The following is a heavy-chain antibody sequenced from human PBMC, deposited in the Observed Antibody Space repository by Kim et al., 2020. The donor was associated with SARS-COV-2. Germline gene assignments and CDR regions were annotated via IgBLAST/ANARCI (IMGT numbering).Heavy chain of an antibody. D-gene: IGHD1-7*01. CDR1: GFTFSSYG. Sequence: GGSLRLSCAASGFTFSSYGMHWVRQAPGKGLEWVAVISYDGSNKYYADSVKGRFTISRDNSKNTLYLQMNSLRAEDTAVYYCAKGLTGTALDAFDIWGQGTMVTVSS. CDR2: ISYDGSNK. CDR3: AKGLTGTALDAFDI. V-gene: IGHV3-30*18. J-gene: IGHJ3*02.